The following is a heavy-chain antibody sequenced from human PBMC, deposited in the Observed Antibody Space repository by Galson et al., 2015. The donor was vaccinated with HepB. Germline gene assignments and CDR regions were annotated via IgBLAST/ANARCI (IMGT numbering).Heavy chain of an antibody. D-gene: IGHD5-24*01. Sequence: SLRLSCAASGFTFSTYTMHWVRQAPGKGLEWVSLTSYDERNKNYADSVKGRFTISRDNSKNTLYLQMNSLRPEDTAVYYCARDREMSTRWPDYYLRSGMDIWGQGTKVTVSS. CDR1: GFTFSTYT. J-gene: IGHJ6*02. V-gene: IGHV3-30*01. CDR2: TSYDERNK. CDR3: ARDREMSTRWPDYYLRSGMDI.